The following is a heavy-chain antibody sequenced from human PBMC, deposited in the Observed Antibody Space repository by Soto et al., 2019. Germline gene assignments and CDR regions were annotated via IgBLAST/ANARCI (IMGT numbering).Heavy chain of an antibody. V-gene: IGHV3-30*03. D-gene: IGHD5-18*01. CDR1: GFTFSRYG. CDR2: ISYDGSNK. Sequence: GALRLSCAASGFTFSRYGMHWVRQAPGKGLEWVAVISYDGSNKYYIDSVKGRFTISRDNSKNTLYLQMNSLRPEDTAVYYCARPLLPGYSCGYNYYGMDVWGQGTTVTVSS. J-gene: IGHJ6*02. CDR3: ARPLLPGYSCGYNYYGMDV.